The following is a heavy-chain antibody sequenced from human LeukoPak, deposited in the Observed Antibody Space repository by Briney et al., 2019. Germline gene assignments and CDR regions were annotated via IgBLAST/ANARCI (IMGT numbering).Heavy chain of an antibody. Sequence: PGGSLRLSCAASGFTFSDYYMSWIRQAPGKGLEWVSYISSSGSTIYYADSVKGRFTISRDNAKNSLYLQMNSLRAEDTAVYYCARDRTYYYDSSVGYWGQGTLVTVSS. CDR2: ISSSGSTI. CDR3: ARDRTYYYDSSVGY. D-gene: IGHD3-22*01. V-gene: IGHV3-11*01. CDR1: GFTFSDYY. J-gene: IGHJ4*02.